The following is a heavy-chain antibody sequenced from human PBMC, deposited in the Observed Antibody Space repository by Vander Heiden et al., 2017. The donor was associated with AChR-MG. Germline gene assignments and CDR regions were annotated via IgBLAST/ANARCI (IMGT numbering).Heavy chain of an antibody. J-gene: IGHJ4*02. CDR3: ARGDSSSWTY. D-gene: IGHD6-13*01. CDR2: IHPNSGGT. CDR1: GYTFTGYY. V-gene: IGHV1-2*02. Sequence: QVQLVQSGAEVKKPGASVTVSCKASGYTFTGYYMHWARQAPGQGLEWMGWIHPNSGGTKYAQNFQGRVTMTGDTSISTAYMELSRLRSDDTAVYYCARGDSSSWTYWGQGTLVTVSS.